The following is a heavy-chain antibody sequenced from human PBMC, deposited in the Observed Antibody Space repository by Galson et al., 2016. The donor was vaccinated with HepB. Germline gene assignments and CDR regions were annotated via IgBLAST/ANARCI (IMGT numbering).Heavy chain of an antibody. Sequence: SVKVSCKASGYSFTTFGITWVRQAPGQGLQWVGWTSTYHGKSNYAQKVLGRGTMTTDTPTTTAYLQLRGLRSDDTAIYYCARSSSGSSWSLPDSWGQGTLLAVSS. D-gene: IGHD6-6*01. CDR2: TSTYHGKS. CDR1: GYSFTTFG. CDR3: ARSSSGSSWSLPDS. V-gene: IGHV1-18*01. J-gene: IGHJ4*02.